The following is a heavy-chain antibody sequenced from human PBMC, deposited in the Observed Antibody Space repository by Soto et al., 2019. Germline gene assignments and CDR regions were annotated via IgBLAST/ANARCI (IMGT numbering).Heavy chain of an antibody. Sequence: HPGGSLRLSCAASGFTFSSYGMHWVRQAPGKGLEWVAVISYDGSNKYYADSVKGRFTISRDNSKNTLYLQMNSLRAEDTAVYYCAKAWKPPEIYDFWSGYYTVPYYYGMDVWGQGTTVTVSS. CDR1: GFTFSSYG. V-gene: IGHV3-30*18. D-gene: IGHD3-3*01. CDR2: ISYDGSNK. CDR3: AKAWKPPEIYDFWSGYYTVPYYYGMDV. J-gene: IGHJ6*02.